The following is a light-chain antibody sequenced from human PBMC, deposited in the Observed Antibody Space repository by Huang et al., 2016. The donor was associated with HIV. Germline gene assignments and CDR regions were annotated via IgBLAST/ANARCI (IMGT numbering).Light chain of an antibody. CDR3: QQYNNWPPSAT. CDR1: QSVSTN. Sequence: EIVMTQSPATLSVSPGERATLSCRASQSVSTNLAWYHQKPGQAPRLLIFVASTSATCIPARFSGSGSGTKFTLTISSLQSEDFAIYYCQQYNNWPPSATFGQGTKVEIK. CDR2: VAS. V-gene: IGKV3-15*01. J-gene: IGKJ1*01.